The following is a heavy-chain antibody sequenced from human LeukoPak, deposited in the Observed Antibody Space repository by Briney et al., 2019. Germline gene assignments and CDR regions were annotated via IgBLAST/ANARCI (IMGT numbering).Heavy chain of an antibody. CDR2: IHTSGNT. D-gene: IGHD3-10*01. CDR1: GGSISSGSYC. Sequence: SETLSLTCTVSGGSISSGSYCWSWIRQPAGKGLEWIGHIHTSGNTNYNSSLKSRVTISVDTSKNQFSLKLSSVTAADTAVYYCAKTAKYYYGSETYFFFEEWGQGTLVTVSS. CDR3: AKTAKYYYGSETYFFFEE. J-gene: IGHJ4*02. V-gene: IGHV4-61*09.